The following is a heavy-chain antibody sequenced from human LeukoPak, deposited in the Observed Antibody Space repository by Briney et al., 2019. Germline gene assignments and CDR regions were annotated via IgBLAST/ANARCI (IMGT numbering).Heavy chain of an antibody. CDR1: GVSLPSNTSY. V-gene: IGHV4-39*07. D-gene: IGHD5-24*01. J-gene: IGHJ4*02. Sequence: PSETLSLTCAVFGVSLPSNTSYWAWVRQTPGKGLEWVATISSRGDSYYNPSLQSRISISVDTSMNRFSLQLTSATAADTGFYFCARERWSRRSYLDTWAPGILVTVYS. CDR2: ISSRGDS. CDR3: ARERWSRRSYLDT.